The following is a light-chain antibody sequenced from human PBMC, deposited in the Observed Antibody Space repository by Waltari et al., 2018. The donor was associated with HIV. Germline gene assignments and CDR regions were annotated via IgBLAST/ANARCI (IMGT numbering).Light chain of an antibody. CDR1: QSVSSN. Sequence: EIVITQSPANLYVPPGERAILPCRASQSVSSNLAWYQQNPGQAPRLLLYGASTWATGIAARFSGSGSGTEFTLTISSLQSEDFAIYYCQQYNNWPPWTFGQGTKVEIK. CDR3: QQYNNWPPWT. CDR2: GAS. J-gene: IGKJ1*01. V-gene: IGKV3-15*01.